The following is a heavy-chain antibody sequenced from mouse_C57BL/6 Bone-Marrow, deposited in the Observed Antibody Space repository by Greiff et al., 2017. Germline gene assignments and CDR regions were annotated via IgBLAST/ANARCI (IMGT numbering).Heavy chain of an antibody. Sequence: VQLQQSGPELVKPGASVKIPCKASGYTFTDYNMDWVKQSHGTSLEWIGDINPNNGGTIYNQKFKGKATLTVDKSSSTAYMELRSLTSEDTAVYYCARRGYGSSYWYFDVWGTGTTVTVSS. CDR3: ARRGYGSSYWYFDV. D-gene: IGHD1-1*01. CDR2: INPNNGGT. J-gene: IGHJ1*03. CDR1: GYTFTDYN. V-gene: IGHV1-18*01.